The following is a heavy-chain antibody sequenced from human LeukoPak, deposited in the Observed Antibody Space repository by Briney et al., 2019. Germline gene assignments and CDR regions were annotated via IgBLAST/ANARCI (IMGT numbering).Heavy chain of an antibody. CDR1: GYTFTSYG. D-gene: IGHD1-26*01. J-gene: IGHJ5*02. CDR2: ISAYNGNT. Sequence: GASVKVSCKASGYTFTSYGISWVRQAPGQGLEWMGWISAYNGNTNYAQKLQGRVTMTTDTSTSTAYMELRSLRSDDTAVYYCARDQVRRVEWPSGGLWFDPWGQGTLVIVSS. CDR3: ARDQVRRVEWPSGGLWFDP. V-gene: IGHV1-18*01.